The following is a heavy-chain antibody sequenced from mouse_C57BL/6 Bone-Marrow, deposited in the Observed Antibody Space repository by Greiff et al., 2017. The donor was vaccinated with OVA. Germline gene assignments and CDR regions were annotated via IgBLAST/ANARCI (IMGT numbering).Heavy chain of an antibody. D-gene: IGHD1-1*01. CDR3: ARLTYYYYAMDY. CDR2: ISSGSSTI. CDR1: GFTFSDYG. Sequence: EVQLVESGGGLVKPGGSLKLSCAASGFTFSDYGMHWVRQAPEKGLEWVAYISSGSSTIYYAATVKGRFTISRDNAKNTLFLQMTSLRSEDTAMYYCARLTYYYYAMDYWGQGTSVTVSS. J-gene: IGHJ4*01. V-gene: IGHV5-17*01.